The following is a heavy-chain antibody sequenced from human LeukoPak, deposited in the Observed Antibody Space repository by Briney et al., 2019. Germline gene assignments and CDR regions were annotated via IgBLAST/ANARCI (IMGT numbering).Heavy chain of an antibody. CDR2: ISGSGGST. Sequence: GGSLRLSCAASGFTFSSYAMGWVRQAPGKGLEWVSAISGSGGSTYYADSVKGRFTISRDSSKNTLYLQMNSLETEDTAVYYCTRARAAIFDYWGQGTLVTVSS. V-gene: IGHV3-23*01. D-gene: IGHD3-10*01. CDR1: GFTFSSYA. J-gene: IGHJ4*02. CDR3: TRARAAIFDY.